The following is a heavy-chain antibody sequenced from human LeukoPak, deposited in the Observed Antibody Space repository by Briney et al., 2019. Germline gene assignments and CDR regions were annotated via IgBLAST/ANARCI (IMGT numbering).Heavy chain of an antibody. J-gene: IGHJ5*02. Sequence: SGTLSLTCTVSGGSVSTYYWRWIRQPPGKGLQWIGYIYYSGSSNYNPSLKSRVTISVDTSKNQFSLKLSSVTAADTAVYYCARGLPWFDPWGQGTLVTVSS. CDR1: GGSVSTYY. CDR2: IYYSGSS. CDR3: ARGLPWFDP. V-gene: IGHV4-59*02.